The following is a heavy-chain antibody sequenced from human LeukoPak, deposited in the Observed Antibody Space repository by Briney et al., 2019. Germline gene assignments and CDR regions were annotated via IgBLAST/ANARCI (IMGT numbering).Heavy chain of an antibody. CDR1: GFTFDDYA. CDR3: AKALGPYYYDSSGYLGY. V-gene: IGHV3-9*03. D-gene: IGHD3-22*01. J-gene: IGHJ4*02. CDR2: ISWNSGSI. Sequence: GRSLRLSCAASGFTFDDYAMHWVRQAPGKGLEWVSGISWNSGSIGYADSVKGRFTISRDNAKNSLYLQMNSLRAEDMALYYCAKALGPYYYDSSGYLGYWGQGTLVTVSS.